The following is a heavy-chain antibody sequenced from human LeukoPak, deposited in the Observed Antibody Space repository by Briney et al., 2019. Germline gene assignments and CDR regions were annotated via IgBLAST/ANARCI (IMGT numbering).Heavy chain of an antibody. V-gene: IGHV1-46*01. CDR1: GYTFTSYY. J-gene: IGHJ4*02. Sequence: GASVKVSCKASGYTFTSYYMHWVRQAPGQGLEWMGIINPSGGGTTYAQKFQDRVTMTRDTSTSTFYMELSSLRSEDTAVFYCAREWQQLCFDFWGQGTLVTVSS. CDR3: AREWQQLCFDF. CDR2: INPSGGGT. D-gene: IGHD6-13*01.